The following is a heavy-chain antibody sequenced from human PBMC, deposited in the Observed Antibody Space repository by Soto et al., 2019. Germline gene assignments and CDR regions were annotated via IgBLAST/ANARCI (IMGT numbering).Heavy chain of an antibody. J-gene: IGHJ5*02. D-gene: IGHD3-22*01. Sequence: SETLSLTCTVSGVSISEHYWNWVRQPPGKGLEWLGYISSTGATNYNSSLKSRVTISLDTSKNVFSLRLNSVNTAETAVYYCARDIRAYYYGGSRYYYPGFDPWGQGTLVTVSS. CDR2: ISSTGAT. CDR3: ARDIRAYYYGGSRYYYPGFDP. CDR1: GVSISEHY. V-gene: IGHV4-59*11.